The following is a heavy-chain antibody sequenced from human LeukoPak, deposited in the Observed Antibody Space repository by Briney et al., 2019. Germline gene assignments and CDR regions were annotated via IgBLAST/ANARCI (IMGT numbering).Heavy chain of an antibody. CDR2: IYSGGDT. CDR1: GFTFSSYW. CDR3: AKERSLEIAVAGTIFDY. Sequence: GGSLRLSCAASGFTFSSYWMSWVRQAPGKGLEWVSVIYSGGDTYYADSVKGRFTISRDNSKNMIYLGMSSLKAEDTAVYYCAKERSLEIAVAGTIFDYWGQGTLVTVSS. V-gene: IGHV3-66*01. J-gene: IGHJ4*02. D-gene: IGHD6-19*01.